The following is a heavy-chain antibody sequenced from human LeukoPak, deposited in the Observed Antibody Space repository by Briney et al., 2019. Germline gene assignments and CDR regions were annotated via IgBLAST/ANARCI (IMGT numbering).Heavy chain of an antibody. CDR2: IYPGDSDT. Sequence: GESLQISCKGSGYSFTTYWIGWVRRMPGKGLEWMGIIYPGDSDTRYSPSFQGQVTISADKSISTAYLQWNSLKASDTAMYYCARRDGYGAYDIWGQGTMVTVSS. CDR1: GYSFTTYW. V-gene: IGHV5-51*01. D-gene: IGHD5-24*01. CDR3: ARRDGYGAYDI. J-gene: IGHJ3*02.